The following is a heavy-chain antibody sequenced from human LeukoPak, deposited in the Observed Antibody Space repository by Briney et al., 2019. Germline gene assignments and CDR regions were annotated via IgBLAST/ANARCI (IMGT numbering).Heavy chain of an antibody. V-gene: IGHV1-2*02. CDR3: ARVAGTRGYYFDY. CDR2: INPNSGGT. Sequence: ASVKASCKASGYTFTGYHMHWVRQAPGQGLEWMGWINPNSGGTNYAQKFQGRVTMTRDTSISTAYMELSRLRSDDTAAYYCARVAGTRGYYFDYWGQGTLVTVSS. J-gene: IGHJ4*02. CDR1: GYTFTGYH. D-gene: IGHD6-19*01.